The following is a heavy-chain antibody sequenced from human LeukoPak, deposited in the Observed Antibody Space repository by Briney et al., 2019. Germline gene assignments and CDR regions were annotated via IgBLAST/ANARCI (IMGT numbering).Heavy chain of an antibody. CDR1: GGSISSSSYY. CDR2: IYYSGST. J-gene: IGHJ4*02. D-gene: IGHD1-7*01. Sequence: SETLSLTCTVSGGSISSSSYYWGWIRQPPGKGLEWIGSIYYSGSTYYNPSLKSRVTISVDTSKNQFSLRLSSVTAADTAVYYCARGNYGTDYWGQGTLVTVSS. CDR3: ARGNYGTDY. V-gene: IGHV4-39*01.